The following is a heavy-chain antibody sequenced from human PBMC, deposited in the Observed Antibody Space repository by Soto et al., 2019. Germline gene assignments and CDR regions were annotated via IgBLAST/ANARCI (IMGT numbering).Heavy chain of an antibody. J-gene: IGHJ6*02. CDR3: GRALRDLQQLVHYYYSMDV. CDR2: VYRTGST. Sequence: PSETLSLTCAVSGGSISTSNWWSWVRQPPGKGLEWIGEVYRTGSTNYNPSLESRLTISVDKSKNQFSLKLTPVTAADAAVYYCGRALRDLQQLVHYYYSMDVWGQGTTVTVSS. D-gene: IGHD6-13*01. CDR1: GGSISTSNW. V-gene: IGHV4-4*02.